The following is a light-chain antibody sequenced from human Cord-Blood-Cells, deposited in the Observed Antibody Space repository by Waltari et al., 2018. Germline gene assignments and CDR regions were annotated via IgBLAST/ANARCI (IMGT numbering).Light chain of an antibody. J-gene: IGLJ2*01. Sequence: QSALTQPASVSGSPGQSITISCTGTSSDVGSYNLVSWYQQHPGKAPKLMIYEGSKRPAGFSHRVSGSMSGNTASLTISGLQAEDEADYYCCSYAGSSTLVFGGGTKLTVL. V-gene: IGLV2-23*01. CDR1: SSDVGSYNL. CDR2: EGS. CDR3: CSYAGSSTLV.